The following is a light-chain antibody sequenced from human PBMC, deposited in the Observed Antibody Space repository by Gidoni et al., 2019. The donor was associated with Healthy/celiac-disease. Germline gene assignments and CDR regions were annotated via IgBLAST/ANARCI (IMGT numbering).Light chain of an antibody. CDR1: QSISSW. Sequence: DIQMTQSPSTLSASVGDRVTITCRPSQSISSWLAWYQQKPGKAPKLLIYKASSLESGVPSRFSGSGSGTEFTLTISSLQPDDFATYYCQQYNSYPLTFXGXTKVXIK. V-gene: IGKV1-5*03. CDR2: KAS. CDR3: QQYNSYPLT. J-gene: IGKJ4*01.